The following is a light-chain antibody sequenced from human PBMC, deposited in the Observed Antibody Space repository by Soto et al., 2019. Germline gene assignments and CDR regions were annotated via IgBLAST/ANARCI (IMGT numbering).Light chain of an antibody. V-gene: IGKV1-39*01. CDR1: QSISSY. CDR3: QQSYSTLVT. Sequence: DIQMTQSPSSLSASVGDRVTITCRASQSISSYLKWYQQKPGKAPKLRIYAASSLQSGVPSRFSGSGSWTDFTLTISSLQPEDFASYYCQQSYSTLVTFGQGTKLEIK. J-gene: IGKJ2*01. CDR2: AAS.